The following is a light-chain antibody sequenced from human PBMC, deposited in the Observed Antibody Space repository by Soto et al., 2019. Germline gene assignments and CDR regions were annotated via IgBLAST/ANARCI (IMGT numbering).Light chain of an antibody. V-gene: IGKV2-24*01. J-gene: IGKJ5*01. Sequence: DIVLTQTPLSSPVTLGQPASISCRSSQSLVYSDGNSYLSWLQQRPGQPLRLLIYQVSERFSGVPDRFSGSGAGTDFTLKISRVKPEDVGVYYCMQATQSRTFGQGTRLEIK. CDR3: MQATQSRT. CDR2: QVS. CDR1: QSLVYSDGNSY.